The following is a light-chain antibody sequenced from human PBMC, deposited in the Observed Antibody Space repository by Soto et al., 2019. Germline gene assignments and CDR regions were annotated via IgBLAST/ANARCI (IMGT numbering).Light chain of an antibody. J-gene: IGLJ1*01. CDR2: DVS. V-gene: IGLV2-14*01. Sequence: ALTQPASVSGSPGQSITISCTGTSSDVGGYNYVSWYQQHPGKAPKLMIYDVSNRPSGVSNRFSGSKSGNTASLTISGLQAEDEADYYCSSYTSSSTVYVFGTGTKVTVL. CDR3: SSYTSSSTVYV. CDR1: SSDVGGYNY.